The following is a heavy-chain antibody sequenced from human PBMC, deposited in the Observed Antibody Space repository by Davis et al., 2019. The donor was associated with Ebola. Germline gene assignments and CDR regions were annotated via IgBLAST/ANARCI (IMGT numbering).Heavy chain of an antibody. CDR1: GFTFRSYG. V-gene: IGHV3-30*03. Sequence: PGGSLRLSCAASGFTFRSYGMHWVRQAPGKGLAWLAVISYDGSNNYYADSVKGRFTISRDNSKNTLYLQMNSLRAEDTAVYYCARRSAVDYWGQGTLVIVSS. CDR3: ARRSAVDY. CDR2: ISYDGSNN. J-gene: IGHJ4*02.